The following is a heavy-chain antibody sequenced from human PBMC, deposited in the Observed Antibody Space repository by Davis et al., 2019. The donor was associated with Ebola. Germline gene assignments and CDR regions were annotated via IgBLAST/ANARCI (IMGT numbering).Heavy chain of an antibody. J-gene: IGHJ4*02. CDR1: GGSIISSSSY. D-gene: IGHD4-23*01. CDR2: IYYSGIT. V-gene: IGHV4-39*07. Sequence: MPSETLSLTCTVSGGSIISSSSYWGWIRQPPRKGLEWIGSIYYSGITYYNPSLKSRVTISVDTSKNQFSLKLSSVTAADTAVYYCASEGKLRWRLIWGQGTLVTVSS. CDR3: ASEGKLRWRLI.